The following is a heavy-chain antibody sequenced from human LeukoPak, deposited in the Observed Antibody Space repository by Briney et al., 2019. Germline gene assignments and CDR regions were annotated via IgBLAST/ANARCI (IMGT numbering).Heavy chain of an antibody. V-gene: IGHV3-30-3*01. CDR2: ISFDGNNE. CDR1: GFTFSNYA. CDR3: ASTSRGVIDY. Sequence: GRSLRLSCAASGFTFSNYAMHWVRQAPGKGLEWLAVISFDGNNEYYADSVKGRFTISRDNSKNTLYPQMNSLRGEDAAVYYCASTSRGVIDYWGQGTLVTVSS. D-gene: IGHD3-10*01. J-gene: IGHJ4*02.